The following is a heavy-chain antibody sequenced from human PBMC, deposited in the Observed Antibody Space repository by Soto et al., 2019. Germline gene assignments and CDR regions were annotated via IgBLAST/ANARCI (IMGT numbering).Heavy chain of an antibody. Sequence: QVQLQESGPGLVKPSQTLSLTCTVSSASISSADYYWSWIRQHPGKGLEWIAYIYYSGSTSYNPSVRGRVIISLDTSRDQFSLTLTSVTAADTAVYYCARARSRCGAACFDYWGQGTLVTVSS. J-gene: IGHJ4*02. CDR2: IYYSGST. CDR1: SASISSADYY. D-gene: IGHD2-21*02. V-gene: IGHV4-31*03. CDR3: ARARSRCGAACFDY.